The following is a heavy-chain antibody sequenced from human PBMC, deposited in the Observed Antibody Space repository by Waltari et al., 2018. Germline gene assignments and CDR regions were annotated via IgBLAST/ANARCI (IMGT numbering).Heavy chain of an antibody. CDR1: GGSISSYY. V-gene: IGHV4-59*01. CDR3: ARDLGIAVASGIYDY. Sequence: QVQLQESGPGLVKPSETLSLTCTVSGGSISSYYWSWIRQPPGKGLEWIGYIYYSGSTNYNPSLKSRVTISVDTSKNQFSLKLSSVTAADTAVYYCARDLGIAVASGIYDYWGQGTLVTVSS. J-gene: IGHJ4*02. D-gene: IGHD6-19*01. CDR2: IYYSGST.